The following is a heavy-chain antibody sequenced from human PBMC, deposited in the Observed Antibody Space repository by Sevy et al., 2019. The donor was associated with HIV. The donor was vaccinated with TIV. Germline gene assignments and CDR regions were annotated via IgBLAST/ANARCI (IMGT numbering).Heavy chain of an antibody. J-gene: IGHJ4*02. CDR3: ARDPRTFSFDSSGYGHDY. CDR2: ISTYNGNT. CDR1: GYTFISYG. Sequence: ASVKVSCKASGYTFISYGISWVRQAPGQGLEWMGWISTYNGNTNYAQKFRGRVTMTTDTSTSTVYMELRSLRSDDAAMYYCARDPRTFSFDSSGYGHDYWGQGTLVTVSS. V-gene: IGHV1-18*01. D-gene: IGHD3-22*01.